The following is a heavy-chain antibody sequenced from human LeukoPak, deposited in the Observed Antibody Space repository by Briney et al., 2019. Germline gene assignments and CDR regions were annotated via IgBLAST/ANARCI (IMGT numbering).Heavy chain of an antibody. D-gene: IGHD5-12*01. CDR2: IKQDGSVK. J-gene: IGHJ6*02. V-gene: IGHV3-7*03. Sequence: GGSLRLSCAASGLSFSDHWMTWVRHPPGKGLEWVATIKQDGSVKYYLDSVKGRFTISRDNAKNSLYLQMNSLRAEDTALYYCAKDNLSGNYGMDVWGQGTTVTVSS. CDR1: GLSFSDHW. CDR3: AKDNLSGNYGMDV.